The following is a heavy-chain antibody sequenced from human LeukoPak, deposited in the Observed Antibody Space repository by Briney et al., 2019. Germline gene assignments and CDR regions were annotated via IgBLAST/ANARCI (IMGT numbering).Heavy chain of an antibody. Sequence: PGGSLRHSCAASGFTFSSYGMHWVRQAPGKGLEWVAVISYDGSNKYYADSVKGRFTISRDNSKNTLYLQMNSLRAEDTAVYYCAKGRSGSDVYYYYGMDVWGQGTTVTVSS. D-gene: IGHD3-10*01. CDR1: GFTFSSYG. V-gene: IGHV3-30*18. CDR3: AKGRSGSDVYYYYGMDV. J-gene: IGHJ6*02. CDR2: ISYDGSNK.